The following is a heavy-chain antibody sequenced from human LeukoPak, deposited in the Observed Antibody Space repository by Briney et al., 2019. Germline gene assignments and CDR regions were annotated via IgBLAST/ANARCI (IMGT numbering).Heavy chain of an antibody. Sequence: GASVKVSCKVSGYTLTELSMHWVRQAPGKGLEWMGGFDPEDGETIYAQKFQGRVTMTEDTSTDTAYMELSSLRPEDTALYYCAKAGSYSPPYSFDYWGQGTLVTVSS. V-gene: IGHV1-24*01. J-gene: IGHJ4*02. CDR2: FDPEDGET. D-gene: IGHD1-26*01. CDR1: GYTLTELS. CDR3: AKAGSYSPPYSFDY.